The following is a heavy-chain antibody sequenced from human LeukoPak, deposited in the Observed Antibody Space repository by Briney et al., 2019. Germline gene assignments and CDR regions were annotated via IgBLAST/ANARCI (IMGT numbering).Heavy chain of an antibody. CDR3: VKDLYKGDSASWYFFHY. V-gene: IGHV3-64D*06. CDR1: GFIISDYA. J-gene: IGHJ4*02. Sequence: GGSLRLSRSASGFIISDYAMHWVRQAPGKGLEYVSGISANGGSTYYADSVKGRFTISRDTSKNTLYLRMSSLRAEDTAIYYCVKDLYKGDSASWYFFHYWGQGTLVTVPS. CDR2: ISANGGST. D-gene: IGHD6-13*01.